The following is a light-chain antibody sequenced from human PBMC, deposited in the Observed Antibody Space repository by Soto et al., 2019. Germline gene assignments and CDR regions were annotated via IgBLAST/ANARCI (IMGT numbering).Light chain of an antibody. CDR1: HSLLYSNAYNY. J-gene: IGKJ5*01. V-gene: IGKV2-28*01. CDR2: LGS. Sequence: IVMTQSPLSLPVTPGEPASMSCRSCHSLLYSNAYNYIDWYLQKPGQSPQLLIYLGSHRASGVPDRFSGSGSGTNFTLKINRVEAEDVGIYYCMQGRESLTFGQGTRLEIK. CDR3: MQGRESLT.